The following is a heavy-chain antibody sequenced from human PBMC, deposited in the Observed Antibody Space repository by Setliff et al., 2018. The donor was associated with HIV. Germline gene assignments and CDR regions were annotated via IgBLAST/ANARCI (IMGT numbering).Heavy chain of an antibody. CDR3: ARDTGVNVAPDGRGYHTFDF. D-gene: IGHD2-8*02. Sequence: PSETLSLTCSVSGSPISSNSYWWAWIRQPPGKGLEYIGTIYHRGGTFNNPSLKSRVVMSVDTSKNQFSLKLTSVTAADTATYYCARDTGVNVAPDGRGYHTFDFWGRGTMVTVS. CDR1: GSPISSNSY. CDR2: IYHRGGT. J-gene: IGHJ3*01. V-gene: IGHV4-38-2*02.